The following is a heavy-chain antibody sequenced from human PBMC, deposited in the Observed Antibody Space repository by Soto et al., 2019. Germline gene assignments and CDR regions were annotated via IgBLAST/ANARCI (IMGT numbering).Heavy chain of an antibody. CDR2: ISGSGDST. V-gene: IGHV3-23*01. CDR1: GFTFSSYA. Sequence: EVQLLESGGGLVQPGGSLRLSCAASGFTFSSYAMRWVRQAPGKGLEWVSAISGSGDSTYYADSVKGRFTTSRDNSKHTLYLQMNSLRAEDTAVYYCARRGSGSYYDHWGQGTLVTVSS. J-gene: IGHJ4*02. CDR3: ARRGSGSYYDH. D-gene: IGHD1-26*01.